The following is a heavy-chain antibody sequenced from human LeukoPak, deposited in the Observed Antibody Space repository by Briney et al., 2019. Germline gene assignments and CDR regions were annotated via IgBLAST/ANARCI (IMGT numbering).Heavy chain of an antibody. V-gene: IGHV1-58*02. CDR2: IVVGSGNT. Sequence: ASVKVSCKASGFTFTSSAMQWVRQARRQRLEWIGWIVVGSGNTNYAQKFQERVTITRDMSTSTAYMELSSLGSEDTAVYHCAAALYDFWSGYYSGFDYWGQGTLVTVSS. D-gene: IGHD3-3*01. CDR3: AAALYDFWSGYYSGFDY. CDR1: GFTFTSSA. J-gene: IGHJ4*02.